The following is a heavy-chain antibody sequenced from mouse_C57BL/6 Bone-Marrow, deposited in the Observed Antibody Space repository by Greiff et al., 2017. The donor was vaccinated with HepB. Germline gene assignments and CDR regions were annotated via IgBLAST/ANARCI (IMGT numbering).Heavy chain of an antibody. CDR3: ARSSSQAWFAY. V-gene: IGHV1-63*01. J-gene: IGHJ3*01. Sequence: QVQLQQSGAELVRPGTSVKMSCKASGYTFTNYWIGWAKQRPGHGLEWIGDIYPGGGYTNYNEKFKGKATLTADKSSSTAYMQFSSLTSEDSAIYYCARSSSQAWFAYWGQGTLVTVSA. CDR1: GYTFTNYW. D-gene: IGHD1-1*01. CDR2: IYPGGGYT.